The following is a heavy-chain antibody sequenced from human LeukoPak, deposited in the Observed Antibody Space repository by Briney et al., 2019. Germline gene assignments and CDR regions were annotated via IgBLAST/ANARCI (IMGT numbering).Heavy chain of an antibody. D-gene: IGHD6-19*01. CDR1: GGSTTNYF. V-gene: IGHV4-4*07. Sequence: SETLSLTCTVSGGSTTNYFWTWIRQSAGKGLEWIGRMYTSGSPTYNPSLKSRILMSIDTSKNQLSLRLTSVTAADTGVYYCALAGPRYNYHGMDVWGQGTTVIVSS. J-gene: IGHJ6*02. CDR2: MYTSGSP. CDR3: ALAGPRYNYHGMDV.